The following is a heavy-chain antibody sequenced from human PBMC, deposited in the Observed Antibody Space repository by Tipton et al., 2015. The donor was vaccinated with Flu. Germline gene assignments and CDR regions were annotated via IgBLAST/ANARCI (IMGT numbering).Heavy chain of an antibody. J-gene: IGHJ6*02. V-gene: IGHV4-59*01. CDR1: GGSISSYY. CDR3: ARELNYGMDV. Sequence: LRLSCTVSGGSISSYYWSWIRQPPGKGLEWIGYIYYSGSTNYNPTLKSRVTISVDTSKNQFSLKLSSVTAADTAVYYCARELNYGMDVWGQGTTVTVSS. CDR2: IYYSGST.